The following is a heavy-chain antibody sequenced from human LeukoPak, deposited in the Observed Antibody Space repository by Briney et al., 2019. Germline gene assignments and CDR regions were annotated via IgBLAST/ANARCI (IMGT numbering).Heavy chain of an antibody. CDR2: INHSGST. Sequence: SETQSLTCAVYGGSFSGYYWSWIRQPPGKGLEWIGEINHSGSTNYNPSLKSRVTISVDTSKNQFSLKLSSVTAADTAVYYCARARDGVLDYWGQGTLVTVSS. CDR3: ARARDGVLDY. J-gene: IGHJ4*02. CDR1: GGSFSGYY. V-gene: IGHV4-34*01. D-gene: IGHD5-24*01.